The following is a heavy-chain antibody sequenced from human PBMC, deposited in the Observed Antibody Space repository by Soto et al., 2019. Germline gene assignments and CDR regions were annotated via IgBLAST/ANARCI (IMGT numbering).Heavy chain of an antibody. CDR1: GDSVNTSDW. D-gene: IGHD2-15*01. Sequence: PSQTLSLTCAVSGDSVNTSDWWNWVRQPPGKGLEWIGEIYHGGSIYYHPSLKSRVTMSLDKSRNQVSLKLTSLTAADTAVYYCAIDHLHSGSWSFDYCLQGALVTVSS. CDR3: AIDHLHSGSWSFDY. V-gene: IGHV4-4*02. J-gene: IGHJ4*02. CDR2: IYHGGSI.